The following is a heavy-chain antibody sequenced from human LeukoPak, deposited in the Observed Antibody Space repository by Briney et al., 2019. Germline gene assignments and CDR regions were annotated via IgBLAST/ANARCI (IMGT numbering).Heavy chain of an antibody. CDR3: APGGSGGSYDAFDI. Sequence: GASVKVSCKASGYTFTCYYMHWVRQAPGQGLEWMGRINPNSGGTNYAQKFQGRVTMTRDTSISTAYMELSRLRSDDTAVYYCAPGGSGGSYDAFDIWGQGTMVTVSS. V-gene: IGHV1-2*06. J-gene: IGHJ3*02. CDR1: GYTFTCYY. CDR2: INPNSGGT. D-gene: IGHD6-19*01.